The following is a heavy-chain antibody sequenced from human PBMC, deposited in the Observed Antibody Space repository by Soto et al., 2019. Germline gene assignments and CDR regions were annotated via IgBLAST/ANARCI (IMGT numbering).Heavy chain of an antibody. V-gene: IGHV3-23*01. Sequence: EVQLLESGGGLVQPGGSLRLSCAASGFTFSSYAMSWVRQAPGKGLEWVSAISGSGGSTYYADSVKGRFTISRDNSNNTLYLQMNSLRAEDTAVYYCAKHGRELLGYYGMDVWGQGTTVTVSS. CDR2: ISGSGGST. J-gene: IGHJ6*02. CDR1: GFTFSSYA. D-gene: IGHD1-26*01. CDR3: AKHGRELLGYYGMDV.